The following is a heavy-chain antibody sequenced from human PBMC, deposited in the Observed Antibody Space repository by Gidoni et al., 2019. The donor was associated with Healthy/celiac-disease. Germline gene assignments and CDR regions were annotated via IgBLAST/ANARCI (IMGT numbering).Heavy chain of an antibody. J-gene: IGHJ6*02. V-gene: IGHV3-66*01. CDR2: IYSGGST. D-gene: IGHD6-19*01. Sequence: EVQLVESGGGLVQPGGSLRLSCAASGFTVSSNYMSGVRQAPGKGLEWVSVIYSGGSTYYADSVKGRFTISRDNSKNTLYLQMNSLRAEDTAVYYCARSIAVAGYYYYGMDVWGQGTTVTVSS. CDR3: ARSIAVAGYYYYGMDV. CDR1: GFTVSSNY.